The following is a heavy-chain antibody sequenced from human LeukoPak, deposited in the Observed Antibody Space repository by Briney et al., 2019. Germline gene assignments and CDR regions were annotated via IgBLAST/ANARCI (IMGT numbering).Heavy chain of an antibody. CDR2: ISYDGDDK. D-gene: IGHD2-15*01. J-gene: IGHJ5*02. CDR1: GFTFRNHG. CDR3: ARDPDMVGYCSGGSCESRFDP. V-gene: IGHV3-30*12. Sequence: GRSLRLSCAASGFTFRNHGMHWVRQAPGKGLVWVAVISYDGDDKNYADSVKGRFTISRDNAKNSLYLQMNSLRAEDTAVYYCARDPDMVGYCSGGSCESRFDPWGQGTLVTVSS.